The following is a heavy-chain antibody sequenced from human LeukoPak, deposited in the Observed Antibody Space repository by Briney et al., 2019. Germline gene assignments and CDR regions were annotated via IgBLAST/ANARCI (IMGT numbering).Heavy chain of an antibody. CDR3: ARDAGIAVAESVDY. V-gene: IGHV3-7*01. CDR1: GFTFSSYW. CDR2: IKQDGSEK. D-gene: IGHD6-19*01. J-gene: IGHJ4*02. Sequence: PGGSLRLSCAASGFTFSSYWMSWVRQAPGKGLEWVANIKQDGSEKYYVDSVKGRFTISRDNAKNSLYLQMNSLRAEDTAVYYCARDAGIAVAESVDYWGQGILVIVSS.